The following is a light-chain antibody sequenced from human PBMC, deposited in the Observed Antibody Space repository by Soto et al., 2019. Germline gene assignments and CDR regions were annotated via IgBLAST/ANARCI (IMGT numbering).Light chain of an antibody. CDR2: GAS. CDR1: QSVSSTY. V-gene: IGKV3-20*01. Sequence: ILMTQSPGTLSLSPGERSTLCCRARQSVSSTYLAWYQHKPGQPPRLLLYGASTRATGIPATFSGSGSATDFTPPISSLEAADFAVYYCQHYRNTPPSVTFGPGTKVDI. J-gene: IGKJ3*01. CDR3: QHYRNTPPSVT.